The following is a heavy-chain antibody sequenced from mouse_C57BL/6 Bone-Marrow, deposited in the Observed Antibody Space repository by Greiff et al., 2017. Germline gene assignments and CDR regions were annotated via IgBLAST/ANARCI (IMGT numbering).Heavy chain of an antibody. CDR2: IDPSDSYT. CDR1: GYTFTSYW. Sequence: VQLQQPGAELVKPGASVKLSCKASGYTFTSYWMQWVKQRPGQGLEWIGEIDPSDSYTNYNQKFKGKATLTVDKSSSTAYMQLRSLTSEDSAVYDCARDGNYDLAWFAYWGQGTLVTVSA. J-gene: IGHJ3*01. D-gene: IGHD2-1*01. CDR3: ARDGNYDLAWFAY. V-gene: IGHV1-50*01.